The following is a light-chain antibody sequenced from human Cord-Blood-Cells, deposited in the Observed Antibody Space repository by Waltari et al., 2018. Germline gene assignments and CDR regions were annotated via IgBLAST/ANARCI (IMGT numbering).Light chain of an antibody. Sequence: QSALTPPRSVSGSPGQSVPISCTGTSRDVGGYNYFSWYQQHPDKAPKLMIYDVSKRPSGVPDRFSGSKSGNTASLTISGLQAEDEADYYCCSYAGSYTLVFGGGTKLTVL. CDR2: DVS. CDR1: SRDVGGYNY. V-gene: IGLV2-11*01. CDR3: CSYAGSYTLV. J-gene: IGLJ3*02.